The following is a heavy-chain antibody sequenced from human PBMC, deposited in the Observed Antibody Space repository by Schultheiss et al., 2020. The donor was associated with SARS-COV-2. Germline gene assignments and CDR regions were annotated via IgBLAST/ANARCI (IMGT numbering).Heavy chain of an antibody. D-gene: IGHD1-1*01. CDR3: AKDRLERRVDPYYFDY. CDR2: ISYDGSNK. CDR1: GFTFSSYG. V-gene: IGHV3-30*18. J-gene: IGHJ4*02. Sequence: GGSLRLSCAASGFTFSSYGMHWVRQAPGKGLEWVAVISYDGSNKYYADSVKGRFTISRDNSKNTLYLQMNSLRVEDTAVYYCAKDRLERRVDPYYFDYWGQGTLVTVSS.